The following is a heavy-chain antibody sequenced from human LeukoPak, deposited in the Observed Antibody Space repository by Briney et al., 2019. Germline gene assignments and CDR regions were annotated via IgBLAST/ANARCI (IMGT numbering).Heavy chain of an antibody. V-gene: IGHV3-7*04. CDR3: ARDPSGDSGSFP. CDR1: GFTFSGYW. CDR2: IKEDGSEK. Sequence: GGSLRLSCAASGFTFSGYWMSWVRQAPGKGLEWVANIKEDGSEKYYVDSVKGRFTISRDNAKNSLCLQMNSLRAEDTAVYYCARDPSGDSGSFPWGQGTLVTVSS. D-gene: IGHD1-26*01. J-gene: IGHJ5*02.